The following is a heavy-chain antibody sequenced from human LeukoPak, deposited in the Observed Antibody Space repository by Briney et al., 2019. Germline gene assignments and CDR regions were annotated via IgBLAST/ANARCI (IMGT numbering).Heavy chain of an antibody. J-gene: IGHJ3*02. D-gene: IGHD3-22*01. V-gene: IGHV4-61*05. CDR3: ARHTPYYDSSGSPGDMDAFDI. Sequence: SETLSLTCTVSGGSISNSSYYWGWIRQPPGKGLEWIGYIYTSGSTNYNPSLKSRVTISVDTSKNQFSLKLSSVTAADTAVYYCARHTPYYDSSGSPGDMDAFDIWGQGTMVTVSS. CDR2: IYTSGST. CDR1: GGSISNSSYY.